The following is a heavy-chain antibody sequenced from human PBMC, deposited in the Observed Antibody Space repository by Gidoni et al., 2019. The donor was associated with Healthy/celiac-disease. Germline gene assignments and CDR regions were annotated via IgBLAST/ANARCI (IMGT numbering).Heavy chain of an antibody. Sequence: EVQLLESGGGLVQPGGSLRLSCAAYGFTFSSYAMSWVRQAPGKGLEWVSASRGSGGSTYYADSVKGRFTISRDNSKNTLYLQMNSLRAEDTAVYYCAKDLVATINYYFDYWGQGTLVTVSS. V-gene: IGHV3-23*01. CDR2: SRGSGGST. D-gene: IGHD5-12*01. CDR1: GFTFSSYA. CDR3: AKDLVATINYYFDY. J-gene: IGHJ4*02.